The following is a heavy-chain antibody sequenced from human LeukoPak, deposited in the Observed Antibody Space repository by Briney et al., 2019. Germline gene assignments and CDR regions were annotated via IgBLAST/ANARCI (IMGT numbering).Heavy chain of an antibody. J-gene: IGHJ4*02. D-gene: IGHD4-17*01. Sequence: PGGSLRLSCADSGFTFSSYWMHWVRQPPGKGLVWVSRINSDGGSTTYADSVKGRFTISRDNARNTLYLQMNSLRAEDTAVYYCARSPYGGYGDNWGQGTLVTVSS. CDR1: GFTFSSYW. V-gene: IGHV3-74*01. CDR2: INSDGGST. CDR3: ARSPYGGYGDN.